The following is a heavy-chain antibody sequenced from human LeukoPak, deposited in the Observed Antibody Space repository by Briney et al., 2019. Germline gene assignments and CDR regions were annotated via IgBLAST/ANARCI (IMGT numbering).Heavy chain of an antibody. CDR3: ARDEGDGSYFDN. V-gene: IGHV4-59*01. CDR2: IYYSGST. D-gene: IGHD2-15*01. J-gene: IGHJ4*02. CDR1: GGCFSTYY. Sequence: PSETLSLTCTVSGGCFSTYYWSWIRQPPGKGLEWIRYIYYSGSTNHNPSLKSRVTISVDTSKNQFSLKLSSVTAADTAVYYCARDEGDGSYFDNWGQGTLVTVSS.